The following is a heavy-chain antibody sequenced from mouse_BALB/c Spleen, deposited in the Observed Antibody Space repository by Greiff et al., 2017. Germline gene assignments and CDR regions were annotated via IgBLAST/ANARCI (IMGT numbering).Heavy chain of an antibody. J-gene: IGHJ2*01. CDR2: INPSNGRT. CDR1: GYTFTSYW. V-gene: IGHV1S81*02. D-gene: IGHD1-1*01. CDR3: ARNYGTSGYFDY. Sequence: VQLQQSGAELVKPGASVKLSCKASGYTFTSYWMHWVKQRPGQGLEWIGEINPSNGRTNYNEKFKSKATLTVDKSSSTAYMQLSSLTSEDSAVYYCARNYGTSGYFDYWGQGTTLTVSS.